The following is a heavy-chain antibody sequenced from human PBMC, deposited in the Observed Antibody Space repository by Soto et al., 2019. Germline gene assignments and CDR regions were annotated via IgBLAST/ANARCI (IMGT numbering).Heavy chain of an antibody. D-gene: IGHD1-26*01. CDR2: ISGSGGST. Sequence: LRLSCAASGFTFRSYAISWVRQAPGKGLEWVSTISGSGGSTYYADSVKGRFTISRDNSKNTLYLQMNSLRAEDTAVYYCAKDGSYYNFDYWGQGTLVTVSS. CDR1: GFTFRSYA. CDR3: AKDGSYYNFDY. V-gene: IGHV3-23*01. J-gene: IGHJ4*02.